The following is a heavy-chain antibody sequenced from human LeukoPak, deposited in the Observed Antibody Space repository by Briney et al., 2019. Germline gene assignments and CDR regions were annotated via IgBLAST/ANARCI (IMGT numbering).Heavy chain of an antibody. D-gene: IGHD5-12*01. V-gene: IGHV1-2*02. J-gene: IGHJ4*02. CDR1: GDSFTGYY. CDR2: INPNSGGT. Sequence: ASVKDSCKASGDSFTGYYMHCGRQAPGQGLEWMGWINPNSGGTNYVQKFQGRVTMTGDTAISTAYMELSRLRSDDTAVYYCARGQPWWDSGYDGDKFDYWGQGTLVTVSS. CDR3: ARGQPWWDSGYDGDKFDY.